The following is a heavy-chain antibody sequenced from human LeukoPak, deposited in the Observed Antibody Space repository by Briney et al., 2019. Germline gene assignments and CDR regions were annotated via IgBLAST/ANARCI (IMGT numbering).Heavy chain of an antibody. V-gene: IGHV4-4*02. CDR2: IYHSGST. Sequence: PSETLSLTCAVSGGFISSSNWWSWVRPPPGKGLEWIGEIYHSGSTNYNPSLKSRVTMSVDTSKNQFSLKLSSVTAADTAVYYCAREPPAAAGWFDPWGQGTLVTVSS. D-gene: IGHD6-13*01. J-gene: IGHJ5*02. CDR1: GGFISSSNW. CDR3: AREPPAAAGWFDP.